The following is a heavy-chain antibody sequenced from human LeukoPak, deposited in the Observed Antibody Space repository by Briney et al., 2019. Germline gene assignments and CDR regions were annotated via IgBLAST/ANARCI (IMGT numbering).Heavy chain of an antibody. Sequence: GGSLRLPCTASGFTFSNYNMNWVRQAPGKGLECVSYISSSSSYIYYADSVKGRFTISRDNAKNSLYLQMNTLKTEDTAVYYCTTVRMGGYYGLFDYWGQGTLVTVSS. CDR2: ISSSSSYI. J-gene: IGHJ4*02. CDR3: TTVRMGGYYGLFDY. CDR1: GFTFSNYN. D-gene: IGHD3-10*01. V-gene: IGHV3-21*03.